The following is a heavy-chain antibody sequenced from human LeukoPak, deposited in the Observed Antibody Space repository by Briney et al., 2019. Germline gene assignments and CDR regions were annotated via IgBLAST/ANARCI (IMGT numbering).Heavy chain of an antibody. Sequence: SGGSLRLSCAASGFTFSSYGMSWVRQAPGKGLEGVSAISGSGGSTYYADSVKGRFTISRDNSKNTLYLQMNSLRAEDTAVYYCAKDGAAASDYFDYWGQGTLVTVSS. CDR1: GFTFSSYG. CDR2: ISGSGGST. D-gene: IGHD6-13*01. V-gene: IGHV3-23*01. CDR3: AKDGAAASDYFDY. J-gene: IGHJ4*02.